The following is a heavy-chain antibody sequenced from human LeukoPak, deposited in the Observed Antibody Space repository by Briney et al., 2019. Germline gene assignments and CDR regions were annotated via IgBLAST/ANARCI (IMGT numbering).Heavy chain of an antibody. Sequence: GGSLRLSCAASGFTFSSYSMNWVRQAPGKGLEWVSSISSSSSYIYYADSVKGRFTISRDNAKNSLYLQMNILRAEDTAVYFCARPARVAAGWSGWLDTWGQGTLVIVSS. CDR3: ARPARVAAGWSGWLDT. J-gene: IGHJ5*02. CDR2: ISSSSSYI. CDR1: GFTFSSYS. D-gene: IGHD6-25*01. V-gene: IGHV3-21*01.